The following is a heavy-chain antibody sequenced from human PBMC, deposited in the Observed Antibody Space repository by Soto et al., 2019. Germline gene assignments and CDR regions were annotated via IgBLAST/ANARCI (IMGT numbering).Heavy chain of an antibody. CDR3: ARELGYCSSTSCPQG. Sequence: GGSLRLSCAASGFTFSSYSMNWVRQAPGKGLEWVSSISSSSSYIYYADSVKGRFTISRDNAKNSLYLQMNSLRAEDTAVYYCARELGYCSSTSCPQGWGQGTLVTVSS. CDR2: ISSSSSYI. D-gene: IGHD2-2*01. J-gene: IGHJ4*02. V-gene: IGHV3-21*01. CDR1: GFTFSSYS.